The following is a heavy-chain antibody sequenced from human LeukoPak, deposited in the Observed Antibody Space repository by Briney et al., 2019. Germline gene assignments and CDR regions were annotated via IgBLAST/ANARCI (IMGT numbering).Heavy chain of an antibody. J-gene: IGHJ4*02. V-gene: IGHV4-4*07. CDR2: IYTSGST. CDR1: GGSISSYY. D-gene: IGHD3-22*01. Sequence: SETLFLTCTVSGGSISSYYWSWIRQPAGKGLEWIGRIYTSGSTNYNPSLKSRVTMSVDTSKNQFSLKLSSVTAADTAVYYCAGSTYYYDSSGYQTFDYWGQGTLVTVSS. CDR3: AGSTYYYDSSGYQTFDY.